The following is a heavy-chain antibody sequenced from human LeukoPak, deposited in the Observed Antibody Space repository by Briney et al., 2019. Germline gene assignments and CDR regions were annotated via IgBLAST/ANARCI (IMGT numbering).Heavy chain of an antibody. CDR3: ASHSSGWYVLYFDY. CDR1: GGSFSSYC. J-gene: IGHJ4*02. D-gene: IGHD6-19*01. V-gene: IGHV4-34*01. Sequence: PSETLSLTCAIHGGSFSSYCWSWIRQPPGKGLECIGQINHGEAVTDNPSLKSRVTISVDTSKNQFSLKLSSVTAADTAVYYCASHSSGWYVLYFDYWGQGTLVTVSS. CDR2: INHGEAV.